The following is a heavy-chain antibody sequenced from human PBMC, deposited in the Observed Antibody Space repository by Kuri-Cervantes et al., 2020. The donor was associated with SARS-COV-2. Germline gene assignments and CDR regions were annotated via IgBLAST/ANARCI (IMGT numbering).Heavy chain of an antibody. CDR1: GYSISSGYY. CDR3: AGQWGIAMAGGNAFDI. J-gene: IGHJ3*02. Sequence: SETLSLTCTVSGYSISSGYYWGWIRQPPGKGLEWIGSIYHSGSTYYNPSLKGRVTISVDTSKNQFSLKLSSVTAADTAVYYCAGQWGIAMAGGNAFDIWGQGTMVTVSS. V-gene: IGHV4-38-2*02. CDR2: IYHSGST. D-gene: IGHD6-19*01.